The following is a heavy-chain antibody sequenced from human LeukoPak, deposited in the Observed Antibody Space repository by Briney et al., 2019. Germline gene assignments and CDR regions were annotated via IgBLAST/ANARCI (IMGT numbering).Heavy chain of an antibody. D-gene: IGHD4-11*01. CDR2: IYYSGST. CDR3: ARHDPVMPTYSFDY. J-gene: IGHJ4*02. CDR1: GGSISSSSYY. V-gene: IGHV4-39*01. Sequence: SETLSLTCTVSGGSISSSSYYWGWIRQPPGKGLEWIGSIYYSGSTYYNPSLKSRVTISVDTSKNQFSLKLNSVTAADTAVYYCARHDPVMPTYSFDYWGQGALVTVSS.